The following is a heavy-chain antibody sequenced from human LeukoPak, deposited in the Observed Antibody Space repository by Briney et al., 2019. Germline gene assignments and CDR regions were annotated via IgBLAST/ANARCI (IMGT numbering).Heavy chain of an antibody. CDR3: ARVQGARTYYFDY. CDR1: GGSISSYY. J-gene: IGHJ4*02. D-gene: IGHD1-26*01. Sequence: PSETLSLTCTVSGGSISSYYWSWIRQPPGKGLEWIGYIYYSGSTNYNPSLKSRVTISVDTSKNQFSLKLSSVTAADTAVYYCARVQGARTYYFDYWGQGTLVTVSS. CDR2: IYYSGST. V-gene: IGHV4-59*01.